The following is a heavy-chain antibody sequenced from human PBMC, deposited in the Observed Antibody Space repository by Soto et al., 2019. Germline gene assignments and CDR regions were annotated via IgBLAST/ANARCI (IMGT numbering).Heavy chain of an antibody. CDR2: INPNSGGT. CDR3: ARGYYDSSGIDY. CDR1: GYTFTVYY. Sequence: ASVKVSCKASGYTFTVYYMHGVLQAPGQGLEWMGWINPNSGGTNYAQKFQGWVTMTRDTSISTAYMELSRLRSDDTAVYYCARGYYDSSGIDYWGQGTLVTVSS. V-gene: IGHV1-2*04. J-gene: IGHJ4*02. D-gene: IGHD3-22*01.